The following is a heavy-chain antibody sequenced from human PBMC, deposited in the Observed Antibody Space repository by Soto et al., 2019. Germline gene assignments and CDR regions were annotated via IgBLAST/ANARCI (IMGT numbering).Heavy chain of an antibody. J-gene: IGHJ4*02. CDR1: GYTFTSYG. Sequence: QVQLVQSGTEVKKPGASVKVSCQASGYTFTSYGISWVRQAPGQGLEWMGWISAYNGNTEYAQKLQDRVTMTTDTSTSTAYMELRSLRYDDTAVYYCAGWARYCSGGSCENLDYWGQGTLVTVSS. V-gene: IGHV1-18*01. CDR3: AGWARYCSGGSCENLDY. CDR2: ISAYNGNT. D-gene: IGHD2-15*01.